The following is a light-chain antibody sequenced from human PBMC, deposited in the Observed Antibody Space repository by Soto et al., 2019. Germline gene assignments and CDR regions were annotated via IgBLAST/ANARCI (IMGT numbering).Light chain of an antibody. CDR1: QSVKNNY. J-gene: IGKJ1*01. V-gene: IGKV3-20*01. CDR3: QQYAVSPRT. CDR2: AAS. Sequence: EIVLTQSPGTLSLSPGERATLYCKASQSVKNNYFAWYQHKPGQAPRLLIYAASSRATGIPDRFTGSGSGTDFTLTINRVEPEDFAVYFCQQYAVSPRTFGQGTKVDIK.